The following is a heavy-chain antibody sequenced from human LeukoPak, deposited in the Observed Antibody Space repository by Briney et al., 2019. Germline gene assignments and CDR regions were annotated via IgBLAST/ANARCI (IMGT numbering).Heavy chain of an antibody. CDR3: ASLAAAGPQRHDY. CDR1: GGSISSGAYY. J-gene: IGHJ4*02. V-gene: IGHV4-61*08. Sequence: PSQTLSHTCSVSGGSISSGAYYWSWIRQPPGKGLEWIGYIYYSGSTNYNPSLKSRVTISVDTSKNQFSLKLSSVTAADTAVYYCASLAAAGPQRHDYWGQGTLVTVSS. D-gene: IGHD6-13*01. CDR2: IYYSGST.